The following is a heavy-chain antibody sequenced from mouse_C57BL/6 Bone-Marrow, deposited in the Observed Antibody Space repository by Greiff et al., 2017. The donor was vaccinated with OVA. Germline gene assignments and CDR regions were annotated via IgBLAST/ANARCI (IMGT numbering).Heavy chain of an antibody. J-gene: IGHJ3*01. Sequence: QLQQPGAELVRPGTSVKLSCKASGYTFTSYWMHWVKQRPGQGLEWIGVIDPSDSYTNYNQKFKGKATLTVDTSSSTAYMQLSSLTSEDSAVYYCAPIYYDYEAWFAYWGQGTLVTVSA. D-gene: IGHD2-4*01. CDR2: IDPSDSYT. CDR1: GYTFTSYW. V-gene: IGHV1-59*01. CDR3: APIYYDYEAWFAY.